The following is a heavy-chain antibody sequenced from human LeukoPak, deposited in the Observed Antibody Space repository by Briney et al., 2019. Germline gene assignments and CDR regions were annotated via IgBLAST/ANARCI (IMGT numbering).Heavy chain of an antibody. J-gene: IGHJ4*02. CDR1: GYAFTAKF. CDR2: ISAYNGNT. Sequence: ASVKVSCQTSGYAFTAKFLHWLRQAPGQGLEWMGWISAYNGNTNYAQKLQGRVTMTTDTSTSTAYMELRSLRSDDTAVYYCVRDLTPLWFGDHWGQGTLVTGSS. V-gene: IGHV1-18*01. D-gene: IGHD3-10*01. CDR3: VRDLTPLWFGDH.